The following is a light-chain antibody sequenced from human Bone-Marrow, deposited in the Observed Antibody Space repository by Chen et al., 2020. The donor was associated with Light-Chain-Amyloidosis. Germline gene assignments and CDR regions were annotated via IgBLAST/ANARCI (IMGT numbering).Light chain of an antibody. V-gene: IGLV2-14*01. CDR2: EVT. J-gene: IGLJ1*01. CDR3: SSYTSTNTLC. Sequence: QSALTQPASVSGSPGQSLTISCTGTSSDVGGDNHVSWYQQHPAKPPKLMIYEVTNRPSWVLARFSGSKSANTASQTISGLQTEFEAHYFCSSYTSTNTLCFGRGTRVTVL. CDR1: SSDVGGDNH.